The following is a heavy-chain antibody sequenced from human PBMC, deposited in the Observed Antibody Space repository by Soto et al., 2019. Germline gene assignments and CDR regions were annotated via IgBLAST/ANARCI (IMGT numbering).Heavy chain of an antibody. CDR1: GGTFSSYA. CDR2: IIPIFGTA. CDR3: AREPQGIAAALDY. J-gene: IGHJ4*02. D-gene: IGHD6-13*01. Sequence: SVKVSCKASGGTFSSYAISWVRQAPGQGLEWMGGIIPIFGTANYAQKFQGRVTITADESTSTAYMELSSLRSEDTAVYYCAREPQGIAAALDYWGQGTLVTVSS. V-gene: IGHV1-69*13.